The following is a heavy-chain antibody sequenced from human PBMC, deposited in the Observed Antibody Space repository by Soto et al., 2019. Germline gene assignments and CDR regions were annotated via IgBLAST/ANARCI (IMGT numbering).Heavy chain of an antibody. CDR3: ARYRERGSYFDY. CDR1: GYTFTSYA. V-gene: IGHV1-3*01. Sequence: GASVKVSCKASGYTFTSYAMHWVRQAHGQRLEWMGWINAGNGNTKYSQKFQGRVTITRDTSASTAYMELSSLRSEDTAVYYCARYRERGSYFDYWGQGTLVTVS. D-gene: IGHD3-16*01. J-gene: IGHJ4*02. CDR2: INAGNGNT.